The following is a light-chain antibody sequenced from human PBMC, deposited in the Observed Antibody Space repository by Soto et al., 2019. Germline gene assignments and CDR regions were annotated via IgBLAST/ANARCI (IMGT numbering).Light chain of an antibody. CDR2: GAS. CDR1: QSISTY. J-gene: IGKJ5*01. CDR3: QQRYSSPIT. V-gene: IGKV1-39*01. Sequence: DIQMTQSPSSLSASVGDRVTITCRASQSISTYLNWYQQKPGKAPKLLIYGASSLQSGVPSRFSGSVSGTAFTLTISSLQPEDFATYYCQQRYSSPITFGQGTRLEIK.